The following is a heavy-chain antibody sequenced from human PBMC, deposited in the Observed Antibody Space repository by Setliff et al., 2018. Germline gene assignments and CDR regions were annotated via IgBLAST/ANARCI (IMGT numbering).Heavy chain of an antibody. CDR2: IHHSGET. CDR1: GDSISGHY. J-gene: IGHJ4*02. V-gene: IGHV4-59*11. Sequence: SETLSLTCAVSGDSISGHYWSWIRQHPGKGLEWIGYIHHSGETFYNPSLRSRVIISVDTFSLKVTSLIAADTAVYYCARARDGIDFDYFDYWGRGTPVTVSS. CDR3: ARARDGIDFDYFDY.